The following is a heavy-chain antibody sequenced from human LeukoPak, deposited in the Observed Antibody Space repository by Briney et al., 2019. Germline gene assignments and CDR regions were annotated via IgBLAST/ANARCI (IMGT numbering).Heavy chain of an antibody. J-gene: IGHJ4*02. D-gene: IGHD3-22*01. CDR3: ARDRIHESYYYDSSGSRPFDY. V-gene: IGHV1-18*01. Sequence: ASVKVSCKASGYTFTSYGISWVRQAPGQGLEWMGWISAYNGNTNYAQKLQGRVTMTTDTSTSTAYMELRSLRSDDTAVYYCARDRIHESYYYDSSGSRPFDYWGQGTLVTVSS. CDR2: ISAYNGNT. CDR1: GYTFTSYG.